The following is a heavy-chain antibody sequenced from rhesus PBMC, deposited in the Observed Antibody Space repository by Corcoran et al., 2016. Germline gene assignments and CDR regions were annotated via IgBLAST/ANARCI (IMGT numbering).Heavy chain of an antibody. CDR2: IAPSYSDT. Sequence: EVQLVQSGAEVKRPGESLKISCKTSGYSFTSYWISWVRQMPGKGLEWMGAIAPSYSDTRYSPACQGQVTISADKSSSTAYLQWSSLKAADSATYYCSRKDYWGQGVLVTVSS. J-gene: IGHJ4*01. D-gene: IGHD6-19*01. V-gene: IGHV5-2*01. CDR3: SRKDY. CDR1: GYSFTSYW.